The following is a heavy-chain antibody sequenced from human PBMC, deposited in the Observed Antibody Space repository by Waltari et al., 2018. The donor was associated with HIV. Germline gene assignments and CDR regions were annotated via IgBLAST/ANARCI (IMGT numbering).Heavy chain of an antibody. CDR1: GFTFSNFA. CDR2: IWYDGDNK. Sequence: QVQLVESGGGVVQPGRSLRLSCAASGFTFSNFAMHWVRQAPGKGVEWGAVIWYDGDNKYYADSVKGRFTISRDNSKNTLYLQMNSLRVEDTAVYYCARGGYYYDISGYYHYWGQGTLVTVSS. CDR3: ARGGYYYDISGYYHY. D-gene: IGHD3-22*01. J-gene: IGHJ4*02. V-gene: IGHV3-33*01.